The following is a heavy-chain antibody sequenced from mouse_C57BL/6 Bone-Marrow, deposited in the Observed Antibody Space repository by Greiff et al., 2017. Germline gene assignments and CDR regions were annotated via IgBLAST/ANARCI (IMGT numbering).Heavy chain of an antibody. V-gene: IGHV1-85*01. D-gene: IGHD1-1*01. CDR2: FYPRDGST. Sequence: QVQLQQSGPELVKPGASVKLSCKASGYTFTSYDINWVKQRPGQGLEWIGWFYPRDGSTKYNEKFKGKATLTVDTSSSPAYMELHRLTSEDSAVYFCARLEFDGSSGDWYFDVWGTGTAVTVSS. J-gene: IGHJ1*03. CDR3: ARLEFDGSSGDWYFDV. CDR1: GYTFTSYD.